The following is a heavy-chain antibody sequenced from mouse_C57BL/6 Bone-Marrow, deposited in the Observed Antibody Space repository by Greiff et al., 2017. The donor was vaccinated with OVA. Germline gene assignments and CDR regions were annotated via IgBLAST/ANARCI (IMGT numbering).Heavy chain of an antibody. Sequence: VKLQQSGPGLVQPSQSLSITCTVSGFSLTSYGVHWVRQSPGKGLEWLGVIWRGGSTDYNAAFMSRLSITKDNSKSQVFFKMNSLQADDTAIYYCAKIITTVVPYYYAMDYWGQGTSVTVSS. CDR3: AKIITTVVPYYYAMDY. D-gene: IGHD1-1*01. J-gene: IGHJ4*01. CDR1: GFSLTSYG. CDR2: IWRGGST. V-gene: IGHV2-5*01.